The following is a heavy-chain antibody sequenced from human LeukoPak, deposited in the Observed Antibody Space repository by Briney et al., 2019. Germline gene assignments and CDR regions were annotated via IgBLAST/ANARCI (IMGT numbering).Heavy chain of an antibody. CDR3: ARHNDYYVVGGMDV. CDR1: GGSISSGSYY. Sequence: PSETLSLICTVSGGSISSGSYYWSWIRQPAGKGLEWIGRIYTSGSTNYNPSLKSRVTISVDTSKNQFSLKLSSVTAADTAVYYCARHNDYYVVGGMDVWGQGTTVTVSS. V-gene: IGHV4-61*02. CDR2: IYTSGST. D-gene: IGHD3-10*02. J-gene: IGHJ6*02.